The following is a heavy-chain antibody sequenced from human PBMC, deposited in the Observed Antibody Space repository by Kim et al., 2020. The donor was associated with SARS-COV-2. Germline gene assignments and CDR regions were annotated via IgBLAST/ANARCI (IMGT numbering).Heavy chain of an antibody. CDR2: INHSGST. Sequence: SETLSLTCAVYGGSFSGYYWSWIRQPPGKGLEWIGEINHSGSTNYNPSRKSRVTISVDTSKNQFSLKLSSVTAADTAVYYCARGGWGDYGGNPQGFDYWGQGTLVTVSS. D-gene: IGHD4-17*01. CDR1: GGSFSGYY. CDR3: ARGGWGDYGGNPQGFDY. V-gene: IGHV4-34*01. J-gene: IGHJ4*02.